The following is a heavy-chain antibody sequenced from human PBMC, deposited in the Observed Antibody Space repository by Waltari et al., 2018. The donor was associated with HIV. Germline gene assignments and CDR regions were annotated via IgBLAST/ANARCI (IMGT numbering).Heavy chain of an antibody. Sequence: QVQLVQSGAEVKKPGSSVKVSCKASGGTFSSYAISWVRQAPGQGLEWMGRIIPILGIANYAQKFQGRVTITADKSTSTAYMELSSLRSEDTAVYYCARDRGDYVWGSYRLWGQGTLVTVSS. V-gene: IGHV1-69*04. CDR1: GGTFSSYA. J-gene: IGHJ4*02. D-gene: IGHD3-16*02. CDR2: IIPILGIA. CDR3: ARDRGDYVWGSYRL.